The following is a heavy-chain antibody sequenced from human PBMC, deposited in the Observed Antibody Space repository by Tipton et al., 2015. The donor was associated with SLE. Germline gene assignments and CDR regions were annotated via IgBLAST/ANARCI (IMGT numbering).Heavy chain of an antibody. J-gene: IGHJ6*02. V-gene: IGHV4-4*08. CDR1: GGSISSYY. CDR2: VYTTGST. D-gene: IGHD6-13*01. Sequence: TLSLTCTVSGGSISSYYWSWIRQPPGKGLEWIGRVYTTGSTNYNPSLKSRVSISIDTSKNQFSLKMNSITAADAAVYYCAKMRTNWYGIDVWGQGTMVTVSS. CDR3: AKMRTNWYGIDV.